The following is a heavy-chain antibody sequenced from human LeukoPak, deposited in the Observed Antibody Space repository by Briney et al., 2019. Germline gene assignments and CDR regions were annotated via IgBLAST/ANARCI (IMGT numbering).Heavy chain of an antibody. D-gene: IGHD1-26*01. CDR3: ARESGSGTYWSLMDPGY. CDR2: ISAYNGNT. CDR1: GYTFTTYG. J-gene: IGHJ4*02. Sequence: ASVKVSCKASGYTFTTYGISWVRQAPGQGLEWMGWISAYNGNTNYAQKLQGRVTMTTDTSTSTAYMELRSLRSDDTAVYYCARESGSGTYWSLMDPGYWGQGTLVTVSS. V-gene: IGHV1-18*01.